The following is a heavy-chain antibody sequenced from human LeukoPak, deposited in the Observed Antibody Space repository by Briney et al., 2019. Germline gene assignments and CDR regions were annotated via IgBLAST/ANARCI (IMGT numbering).Heavy chain of an antibody. CDR3: ARQAVARPFDL. CDR1: GFTFSGYG. CDR2: ISSSSAYI. J-gene: IGHJ3*01. Sequence: GGSLRLSCTASGFTFSGYGMSWVRQAPGKGLEWVSSISSSSAYIFYSDSVKGRFTISRDNAQSSLYLQMNSLRAGDTAVYYCARQAVARPFDLWGQGTMVAVFS. V-gene: IGHV3-21*06.